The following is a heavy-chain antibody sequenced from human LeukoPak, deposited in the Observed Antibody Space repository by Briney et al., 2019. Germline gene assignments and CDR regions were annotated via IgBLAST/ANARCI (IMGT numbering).Heavy chain of an antibody. CDR2: ISGSGGST. D-gene: IGHD6-19*01. Sequence: GGSLRLSCAASGFTFSSYAMSWVRQAPGKGLEWVSLISGSGGSTYYAGSVKGRFTTSRDNSKNTLYLQMNSLRAEDTAVYYCARSYTSGWSDYWGQGTLVTVSS. CDR1: GFTFSSYA. V-gene: IGHV3-23*01. J-gene: IGHJ4*02. CDR3: ARSYTSGWSDY.